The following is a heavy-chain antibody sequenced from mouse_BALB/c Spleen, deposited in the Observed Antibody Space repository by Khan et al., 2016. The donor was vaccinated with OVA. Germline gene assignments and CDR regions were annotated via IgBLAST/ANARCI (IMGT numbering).Heavy chain of an antibody. D-gene: IGHD4-1*01. CDR1: GYTFTSYW. Sequence: VQLKESGTVLARPGASVKMSCKASGYTFTSYWMHWVNQRPGQGLEWIGDIYPGNTDTNYNQKFKGKAKLTAVTSTSTAYMELSSLTNEDSAVYYCTRRNGDVAGFAYWGQGTLVTVSA. V-gene: IGHV1-5*01. CDR3: TRRNGDVAGFAY. CDR2: IYPGNTDT. J-gene: IGHJ3*01.